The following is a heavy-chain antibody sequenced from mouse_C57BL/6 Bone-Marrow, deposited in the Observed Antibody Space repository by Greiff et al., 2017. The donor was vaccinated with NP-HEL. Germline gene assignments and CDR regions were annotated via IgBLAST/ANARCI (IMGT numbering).Heavy chain of an antibody. CDR1: GYTFTSYW. CDR3: AIRRYYYAMDY. V-gene: IGHV1-74*01. J-gene: IGHJ4*01. CDR2: IHPSDSDT. Sequence: QVQLQQPGAELVKPGASVKVSCKASGYTFTSYWMHWVKQRPGQGLEWIGSIHPSDSDTNYNQKFKGKATLTVDKSSSTAYMQLSSLTSEDSAVYYCAIRRYYYAMDYWGQGTSVTVSS.